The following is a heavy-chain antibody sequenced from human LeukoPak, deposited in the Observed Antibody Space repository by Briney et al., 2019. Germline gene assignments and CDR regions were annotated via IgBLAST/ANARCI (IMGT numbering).Heavy chain of an antibody. CDR2: IIPIFGTA. V-gene: IGHV1-69*05. Sequence: ASVKVSCKASGGTFSSYAISWVRQAPGQGLEWMGGIIPIFGTANYAQKFQGRVTITTDESTSTAYVELSSLRSEDTAVYYCANSLHYDFWSGPDTEKYYYYMDVWGKGTTVTVSS. J-gene: IGHJ6*03. D-gene: IGHD3-3*01. CDR3: ANSLHYDFWSGPDTEKYYYYMDV. CDR1: GGTFSSYA.